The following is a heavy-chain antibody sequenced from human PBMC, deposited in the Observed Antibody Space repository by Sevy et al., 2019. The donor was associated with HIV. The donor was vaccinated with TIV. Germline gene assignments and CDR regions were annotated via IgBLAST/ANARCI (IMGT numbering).Heavy chain of an antibody. D-gene: IGHD6-13*01. CDR1: GGSFSGYY. J-gene: IGHJ6*02. Sequence: SETLSLTCAVYGGSFSGYYWSWIRRPPGKGLEWIGEINHSGSTNYNPSLKSRVTISVDTSKNQFSLKLSSVTAADTAVYYCARGLTGLGNYYYYGMDVWGQGTTVTVSS. V-gene: IGHV4-34*01. CDR2: INHSGST. CDR3: ARGLTGLGNYYYYGMDV.